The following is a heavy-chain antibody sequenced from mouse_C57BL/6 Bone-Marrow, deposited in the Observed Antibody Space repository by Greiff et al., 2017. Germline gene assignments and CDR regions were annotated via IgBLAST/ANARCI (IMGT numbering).Heavy chain of an antibody. Sequence: QVQLQQPGAELVRPGSSVKLSCKASGYTFTSYWMDWVKQSPGQGLEWIGNIYPSDSETHYTQKLKDQATLTVDKSASTAYMQLSSLTTEDSAVYYGARYYGSSDGWFAYWGQGTLVTVSA. CDR1: GYTFTSYW. D-gene: IGHD1-1*01. J-gene: IGHJ3*01. CDR2: IYPSDSET. CDR3: ARYYGSSDGWFAY. V-gene: IGHV1-61*01.